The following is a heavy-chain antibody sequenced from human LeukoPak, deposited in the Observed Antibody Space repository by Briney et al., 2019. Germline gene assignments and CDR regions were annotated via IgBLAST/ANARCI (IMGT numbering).Heavy chain of an antibody. CDR2: INPGDSDT. CDR1: GYSFTNYW. Sequence: GESVKISCKASGYSFTNYWAAWVRQMPGKGLEWMGIINPGDSDTRYSPSFQGQVTISADKSISTAYLQWSSLKASDTAMYYCARQWNLDYWGQGTLVTVSS. J-gene: IGHJ4*02. D-gene: IGHD1-1*01. CDR3: ARQWNLDY. V-gene: IGHV5-51*01.